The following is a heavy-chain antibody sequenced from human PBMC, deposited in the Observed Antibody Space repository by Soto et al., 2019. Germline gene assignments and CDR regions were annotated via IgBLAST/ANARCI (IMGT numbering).Heavy chain of an antibody. V-gene: IGHV1-18*01. D-gene: IGHD3-10*01. Sequence: ASVKVSCKTSGDTFTNFGLSWVRQAPGQGLEWMGWIATYNSNKNYAQKFQGRLTLTTDTSTSTGYMELKSLEYDDTAVYYCARVLRGVVNWFDPWGQGTLVTSPQ. CDR3: ARVLRGVVNWFDP. CDR1: GDTFTNFG. J-gene: IGHJ5*02. CDR2: IATYNSNK.